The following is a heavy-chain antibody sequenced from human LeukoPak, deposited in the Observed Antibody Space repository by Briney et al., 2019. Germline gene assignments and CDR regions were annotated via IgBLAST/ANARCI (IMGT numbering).Heavy chain of an antibody. J-gene: IGHJ6*03. D-gene: IGHD1-26*01. CDR3: ARAKKRSGRSRNFYLDV. CDR1: DDPINSGVYY. CDR2: IYTSGTTT. V-gene: IGHV4-61*09. Sequence: PSETLSLTCTVSDDPINSGVYYWNWIRQPPGKGLEWIGHIYTSGTTTNSNPSLKSRVAISLDTSKNHFSLKLSSVTAADTAVYYCARAKKRSGRSRNFYLDVWGKGTTVTVSS.